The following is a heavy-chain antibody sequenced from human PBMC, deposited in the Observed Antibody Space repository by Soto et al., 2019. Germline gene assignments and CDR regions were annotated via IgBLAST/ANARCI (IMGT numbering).Heavy chain of an antibody. D-gene: IGHD3-22*01. Sequence: QVQLVQSGAEVKKPGASVKVSCKASGYTFTSYYMHWVRQAPGQGLEWMGIINPSGGSTSYAQKFQGRVTMTRDTSTSTVYMELSSLGSEDTAVYYCARVGYYYDSSGRYWYFDLWGRGTLVTVSS. V-gene: IGHV1-46*01. J-gene: IGHJ2*01. CDR2: INPSGGST. CDR1: GYTFTSYY. CDR3: ARVGYYYDSSGRYWYFDL.